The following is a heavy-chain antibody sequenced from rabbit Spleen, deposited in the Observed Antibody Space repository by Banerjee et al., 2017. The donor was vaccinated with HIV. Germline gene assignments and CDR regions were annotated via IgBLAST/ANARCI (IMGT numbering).Heavy chain of an antibody. CDR2: IDTGTGSA. CDR3: AKDLLYAGYVDYGYGTDL. CDR1: GFSLSVYW. J-gene: IGHJ4*01. Sequence: QEQLVESGGGLVQPGASLTLTCTASGFSLSVYWICWVRQAPGKGLEWIGCIDTGTGSAYYASWVKGRFTISKTSSTTVDLKLTSLTAADTATYFCAKDLLYAGYVDYGYGTDLWGQGTLVTVS. D-gene: IGHD6-1*01. V-gene: IGHV1S45*01.